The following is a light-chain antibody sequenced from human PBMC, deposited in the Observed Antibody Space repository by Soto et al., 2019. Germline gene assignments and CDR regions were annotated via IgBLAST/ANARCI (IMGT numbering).Light chain of an antibody. J-gene: IGKJ1*01. CDR3: QQYNNWPPWT. V-gene: IGKV3-15*01. CDR2: GAS. Sequence: EIVMTQSPATLSVSPGERATLSCRASQSVSSNLDWYQQKPGQATRLLIYGASTRATGSSARCSGSGSGTEFTLTTSSLQAEDVAVYYYQQYNNWPPWTFGQGTKVEIK. CDR1: QSVSSN.